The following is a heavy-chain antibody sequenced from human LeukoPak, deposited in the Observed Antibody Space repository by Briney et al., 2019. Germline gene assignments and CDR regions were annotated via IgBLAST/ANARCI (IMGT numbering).Heavy chain of an antibody. CDR2: ISYDGSNK. CDR3: ARKSGDIDY. J-gene: IGHJ4*02. Sequence: GGSLRLSCAASGFTFSSYAMSWVRQAPGKGLKWVAVISYDGSNKYYADSVKGRFTTSRDNSKNTLYLQVNSLRAEDTAIYYCARKSGDIDYWGQGTLVTVSS. D-gene: IGHD1-1*01. CDR1: GFTFSSYA. V-gene: IGHV3-30*03.